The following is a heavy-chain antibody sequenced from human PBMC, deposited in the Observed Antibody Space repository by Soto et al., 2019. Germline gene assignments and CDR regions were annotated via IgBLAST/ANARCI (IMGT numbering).Heavy chain of an antibody. D-gene: IGHD5-18*01. CDR3: AREPVALGVDTAMVTQPLFDY. V-gene: IGHV3-33*01. J-gene: IGHJ4*02. CDR2: IFQDGSNK. CDR1: GFTFSSFG. Sequence: QVQLVESGGGVVQPGRSLRLACAASGFTFSSFGMHGVGQAPGKGLEGVAVIFQDGSNKYYADSVKGRFTISRDDSKNTVYLQMNSLRAEDTAVYYCAREPVALGVDTAMVTQPLFDYWGQGTLVTVSS.